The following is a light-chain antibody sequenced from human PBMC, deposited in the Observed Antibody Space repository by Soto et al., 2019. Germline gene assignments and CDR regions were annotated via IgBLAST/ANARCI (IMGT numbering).Light chain of an antibody. CDR3: QQYNTYPWT. J-gene: IGKJ1*01. Sequence: IQMTQSASTLSASLGDRGTITFRASQSISRWFAWYQQKSGKAPKVLIYDASSLESGVPSRFSGSGSGTEFTLTISTLQPDDFATYYCQQYNTYPWTFGQGTKVDI. CDR2: DAS. CDR1: QSISRW. V-gene: IGKV1-5*01.